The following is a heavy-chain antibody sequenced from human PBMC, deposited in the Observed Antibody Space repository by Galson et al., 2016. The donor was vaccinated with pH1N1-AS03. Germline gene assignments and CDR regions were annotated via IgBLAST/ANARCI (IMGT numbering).Heavy chain of an antibody. CDR1: GFTFDDYA. D-gene: IGHD1-14*01. Sequence: SLRLSCAASGFTFDDYAMHWVRQAPGKGLEWVSGISWNSGSKAYSDSVKGRFTISRDNAKNSLYLQMDILRPEDTALYYCVKDFDKSTFGYGTFFDYWGQGTLVTVSS. CDR2: ISWNSGSK. V-gene: IGHV3-9*01. CDR3: VKDFDKSTFGYGTFFDY. J-gene: IGHJ4*02.